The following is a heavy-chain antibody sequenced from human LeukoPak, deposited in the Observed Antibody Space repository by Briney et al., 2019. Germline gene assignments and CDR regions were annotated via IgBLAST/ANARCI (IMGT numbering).Heavy chain of an antibody. CDR3: ASLKYYYDSSGYYYDY. CDR2: INPNSGGT. D-gene: IGHD3-22*01. CDR1: GYTFTGYY. J-gene: IGHJ4*02. Sequence: ASVKVSCKASGYTFTGYYMHWVRQAPGQGLEWMGWINPNSGGTNYAQKFQGRVTMTRDTSISTAYMELSSLRSEDTAVYYCASLKYYYDSSGYYYDYWGQGTLVTVSS. V-gene: IGHV1-2*02.